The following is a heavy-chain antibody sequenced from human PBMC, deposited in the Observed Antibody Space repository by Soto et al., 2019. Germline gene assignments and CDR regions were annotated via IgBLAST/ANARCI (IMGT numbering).Heavy chain of an antibody. D-gene: IGHD6-19*01. CDR1: GGSISSYY. J-gene: IGHJ4*02. CDR3: ARVFSSGWSDY. Sequence: PSETLSLTCTVSGGSISSYYWSWIRQPPGKGLEWIGYIYYTGTTNYNPSLKSRVTISVDTSKNQFSLKLNSVTAADTAVYYCARVFSSGWSDYWGQGTLVTVSS. CDR2: IYYTGTT. V-gene: IGHV4-59*01.